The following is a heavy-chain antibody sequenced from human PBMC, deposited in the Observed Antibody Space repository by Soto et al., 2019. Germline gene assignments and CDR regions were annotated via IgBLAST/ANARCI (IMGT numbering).Heavy chain of an antibody. CDR3: AREIFYYTSGTPFRWFDP. Sequence: SETLSLTCAVSGGSISSSYWWSWIRQPPGKGLEWIGEIYHSGSTNHNPSLKSRVTISVDKSKNQFSLKLTSVTAADTAVYSCAREIFYYTSGTPFRWFDPWGQGTLVTVSS. D-gene: IGHD3-10*01. V-gene: IGHV4-4*02. J-gene: IGHJ5*02. CDR2: IYHSGST. CDR1: GGSISSSYW.